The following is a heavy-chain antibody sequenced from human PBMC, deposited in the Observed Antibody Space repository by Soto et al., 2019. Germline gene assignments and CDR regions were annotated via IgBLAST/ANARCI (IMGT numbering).Heavy chain of an antibody. CDR2: INHSGST. Sequence: PSETLSLTCAVYGGSFSGYYWSWIRQPPGKGLEGIGEINHSGSTNYTPSLKSRVTISVDTSKNQFSLKLSSVTAADTAVYYCARVPTLGYCSGGSCPWRWYYGMDVWGQGTTVTVSS. D-gene: IGHD2-15*01. V-gene: IGHV4-34*01. J-gene: IGHJ6*02. CDR3: ARVPTLGYCSGGSCPWRWYYGMDV. CDR1: GGSFSGYY.